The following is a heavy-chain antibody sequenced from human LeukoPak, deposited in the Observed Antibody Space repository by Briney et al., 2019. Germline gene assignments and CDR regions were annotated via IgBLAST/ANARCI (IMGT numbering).Heavy chain of an antibody. CDR3: ARHLSGVTGYTYGRGIDY. D-gene: IGHD5-18*01. CDR1: GFMFSSYW. J-gene: IGHJ4*02. Sequence: GGSLRLSCAASGFMFSSYWMSWVRQAPGKGLEWVANIKKDGSEKYYVDSVKGRFTISRDNANTSLYLQMISLRAEDTAVYYCARHLSGVTGYTYGRGIDYWGQGTLVTVSS. CDR2: IKKDGSEK. V-gene: IGHV3-7*01.